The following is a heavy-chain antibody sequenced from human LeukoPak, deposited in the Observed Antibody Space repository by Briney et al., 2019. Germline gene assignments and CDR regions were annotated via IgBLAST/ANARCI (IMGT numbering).Heavy chain of an antibody. D-gene: IGHD4-23*01. CDR2: INHSGST. CDR3: GGGNSVSAYDY. Sequence: SETLSLTCAVYGGSFSGYYWSWLRQPPGKGLEWIGEINHSGSTNYNPSLKSRVTISVDTSKNQFSLKLSSVTAADTAVYYCGGGNSVSAYDYWGQGTLVTVSS. V-gene: IGHV4-34*01. J-gene: IGHJ4*02. CDR1: GGSFSGYY.